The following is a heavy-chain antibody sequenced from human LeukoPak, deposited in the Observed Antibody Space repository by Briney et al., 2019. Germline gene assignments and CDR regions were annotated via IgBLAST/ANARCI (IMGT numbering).Heavy chain of an antibody. Sequence: GASVKVSCKASGYTFTSYGISWVRQAPGQGLEWMGWISAYNGNTNYAQKLQGRVTMTTDTSTSTAYMELRSLRPDDTAVYYCAREESDDYVWGSYRYNQGPFDYWGQGTLVTVSS. CDR2: ISAYNGNT. D-gene: IGHD3-16*02. V-gene: IGHV1-18*01. CDR1: GYTFTSYG. CDR3: AREESDDYVWGSYRYNQGPFDY. J-gene: IGHJ4*02.